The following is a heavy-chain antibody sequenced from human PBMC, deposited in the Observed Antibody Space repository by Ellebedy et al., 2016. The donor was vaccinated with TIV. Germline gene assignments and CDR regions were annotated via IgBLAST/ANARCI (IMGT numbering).Heavy chain of an antibody. CDR1: GGSISSSSYY. Sequence: GSLRLXCTVSGGSISSSSYYRGWIRQPPGKGLEWIGSIYYSGSTYYNPSLKSRVTISVDTSKNQFSLKLSSVTAADTAVYYCARRKDYGGNSDWFNPWGQGTLVTVSS. J-gene: IGHJ5*02. CDR2: IYYSGST. D-gene: IGHD4-23*01. CDR3: ARRKDYGGNSDWFNP. V-gene: IGHV4-39*01.